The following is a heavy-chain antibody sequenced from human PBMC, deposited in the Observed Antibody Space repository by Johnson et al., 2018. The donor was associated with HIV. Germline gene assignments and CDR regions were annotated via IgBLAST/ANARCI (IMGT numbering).Heavy chain of an antibody. CDR1: GFTFGSYG. J-gene: IGHJ3*02. Sequence: QVQLVESGGGVVQPGRSLRLSCAASGFTFGSYGMHWVRQAPGKGLEWVAVIWYDGSNKNYSDSVKGRFTISRDNSKNTLYLQMNSLRAEDTAVYYCAKRGDSSGDAFDIWGQGTMVTVSS. V-gene: IGHV3-33*06. CDR3: AKRGDSSGDAFDI. CDR2: IWYDGSNK. D-gene: IGHD6-25*01.